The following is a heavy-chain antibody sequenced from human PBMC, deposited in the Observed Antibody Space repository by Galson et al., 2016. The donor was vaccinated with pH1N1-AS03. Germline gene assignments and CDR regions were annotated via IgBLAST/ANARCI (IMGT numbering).Heavy chain of an antibody. J-gene: IGHJ4*02. CDR3: ARGQGYNSGYFDTDY. D-gene: IGHD3-22*01. Sequence: SLRLSCAASGFTFSSYGMHWVRQTPGKGLEWVAVIWYDGSNKYYEDSVKGRFTIPRDNSKNTLYLQMSSLRAGDTAVYYCARGQGYNSGYFDTDYWGRGTLVTVSS. CDR2: IWYDGSNK. V-gene: IGHV3-33*01. CDR1: GFTFSSYG.